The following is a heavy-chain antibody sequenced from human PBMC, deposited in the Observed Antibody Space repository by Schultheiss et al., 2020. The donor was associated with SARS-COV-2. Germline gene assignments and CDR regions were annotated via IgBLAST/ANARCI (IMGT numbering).Heavy chain of an antibody. CDR2: IYYSGST. J-gene: IGHJ4*02. D-gene: IGHD2-15*01. CDR1: GGSISSYY. CDR3: ARDLSGYYDY. V-gene: IGHV4-59*12. Sequence: SETLSLTCTVSGGSISSYYWSWIRQPPGKGLEWIGYIYYSGSTYYNPSLKSRVTISVDTSKNQFSLKLSSVTAADTAVYYCARDLSGYYDYWGQGTLVTVSS.